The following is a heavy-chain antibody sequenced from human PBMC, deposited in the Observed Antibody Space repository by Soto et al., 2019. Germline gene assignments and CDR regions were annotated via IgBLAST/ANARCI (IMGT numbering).Heavy chain of an antibody. CDR2: ISGGGTST. CDR1: GFSFGGYA. J-gene: IGHJ6*02. Sequence: GGSLRLSCAASGFSFGGYAMSWVRQAPGKGLGWVSGISGGGTSTYYADSVKGRFTISRDSSMVYLQMNSLRAEDTAVYYCAKWGGYYPYYHEMDVWGQGTTVTVSS. CDR3: AKWGGYYPYYHEMDV. V-gene: IGHV3-23*01. D-gene: IGHD1-26*01.